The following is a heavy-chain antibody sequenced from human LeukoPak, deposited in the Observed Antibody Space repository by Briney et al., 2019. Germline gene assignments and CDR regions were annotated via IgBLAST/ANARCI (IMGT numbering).Heavy chain of an antibody. V-gene: IGHV4-4*07. J-gene: IGHJ4*02. Sequence: PSETLSLTCTVSGGSISSYYWSWIRQPAGKGLEWIGRIYTSGSTNYNPSLKSRVTMSVDTSKNQFSLKLSSVTAADTAVYYCARGRYDFWSGYYTGYYFDYWGQGTLVTVSS. CDR2: IYTSGST. CDR3: ARGRYDFWSGYYTGYYFDY. D-gene: IGHD3-3*01. CDR1: GGSISSYY.